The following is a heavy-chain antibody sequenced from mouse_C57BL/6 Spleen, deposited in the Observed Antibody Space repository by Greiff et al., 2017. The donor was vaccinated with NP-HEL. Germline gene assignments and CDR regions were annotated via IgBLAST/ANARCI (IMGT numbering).Heavy chain of an antibody. CDR2: IWSGGST. V-gene: IGHV2-4*01. CDR1: GFSLTSYG. Sequence: QVHVKQSGPGLVQPSQSLSITCTVSGFSLTSYGVHWVRQPPGKGLEWLGVIWSGGSTDYNAAFISRLSISKDNSKSQVFFKMNSLQADDTAIYYCAKNCYYAMDYWGQGTSVTVSS. CDR3: AKNCYYAMDY. J-gene: IGHJ4*01.